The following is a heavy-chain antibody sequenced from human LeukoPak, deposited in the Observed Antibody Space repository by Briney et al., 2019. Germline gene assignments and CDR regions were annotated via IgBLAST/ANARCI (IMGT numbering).Heavy chain of an antibody. D-gene: IGHD1-26*01. V-gene: IGHV1-2*02. CDR3: ARVYSGSYYGAFDI. Sequence: ASVTVSCTASGYTFTGYYMHWVRQAPGQGLEWMGWINPNSGGTNYAQKFQGRVTMTRDTSISTAYMELSRLRSDDTAVYYCARVYSGSYYGAFDIWGQGTMVTVSS. J-gene: IGHJ3*02. CDR2: INPNSGGT. CDR1: GYTFTGYY.